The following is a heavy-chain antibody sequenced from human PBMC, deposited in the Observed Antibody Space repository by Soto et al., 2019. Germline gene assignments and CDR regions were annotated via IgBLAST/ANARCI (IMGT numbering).Heavy chain of an antibody. D-gene: IGHD3-16*01. J-gene: IGHJ4*02. CDR1: GYTFTRYG. V-gene: IGHV1-18*01. Sequence: QVQLVQSGTEVKKPGASVKVSCKASGYTFTRYGISWVRQAPGQGLEWMGWISVYKGDTNYAQNLQVRVTMTTATATSTTYMELRSLRSDDAAVYYCSRDLEGVADYWCQGPLVTVSS. CDR3: SRDLEGVADY. CDR2: ISVYKGDT.